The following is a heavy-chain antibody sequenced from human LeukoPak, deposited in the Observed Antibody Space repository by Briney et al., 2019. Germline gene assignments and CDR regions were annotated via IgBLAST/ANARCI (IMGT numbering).Heavy chain of an antibody. CDR2: IKQDESEK. CDR3: ARLVGDVTPWDC. Sequence: GGSLRLSCTASGFSFSNYWMSWVRQAPGKGLEWVASIKQDESEKYYVDSVKGRFTTSRDNAKSSLYLQMNALRGEYPAVYYCARLVGDVTPWDCWGQGTLVTVSS. J-gene: IGHJ4*02. CDR1: GFSFSNYW. V-gene: IGHV3-7*03. D-gene: IGHD1-26*01.